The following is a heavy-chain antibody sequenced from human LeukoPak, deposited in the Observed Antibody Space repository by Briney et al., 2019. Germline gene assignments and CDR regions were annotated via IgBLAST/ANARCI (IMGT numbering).Heavy chain of an antibody. V-gene: IGHV3-30-3*01. D-gene: IGHD6-19*01. CDR3: AREGIAVASDAFDI. CDR1: GFTFSNSA. Sequence: GGSLRLSCAASGFTFSNSAMSWVRQAPGKGLEWVAVISYDGSNKYYADSVKGRFTISRDNSKNTLYLQMNSLRAEDTAVYYCAREGIAVASDAFDIWGQGTMVTVSS. J-gene: IGHJ3*02. CDR2: ISYDGSNK.